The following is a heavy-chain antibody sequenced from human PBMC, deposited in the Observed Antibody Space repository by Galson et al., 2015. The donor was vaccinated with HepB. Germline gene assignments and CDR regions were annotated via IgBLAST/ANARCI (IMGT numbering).Heavy chain of an antibody. J-gene: IGHJ5*02. CDR3: ARTPRFASGSYYNAWFEP. Sequence: SVKVSCKASGYTFTTYAMNWVRQAPGQGLEWMGWINTNTGKPTYAQGFTGRFVFSLDTSVSTTYLQISSLKADDTAVYYCARTPRFASGSYYNAWFEPWGQGTLVTVSS. CDR2: INTNTGKP. D-gene: IGHD3-10*01. V-gene: IGHV7-4-1*02. CDR1: GYTFTTYA.